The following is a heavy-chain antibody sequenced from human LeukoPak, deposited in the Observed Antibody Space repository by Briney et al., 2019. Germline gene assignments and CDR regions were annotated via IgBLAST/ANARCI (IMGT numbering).Heavy chain of an antibody. CDR1: GFTFSSYW. CDR3: ARIAVAGTDYYYYGMDV. CDR2: IKQDGSEK. J-gene: IGHJ6*02. V-gene: IGHV3-7*01. D-gene: IGHD6-19*01. Sequence: GGSLRLSCAASGFTFSSYWMSWVRQAPGKGLEWVANIKQDGSEKYYVDSVEGRFTISRDNAKNSLYLQMNSLRAEDTAVYYCARIAVAGTDYYYYGMDVWGQGTTVTVSS.